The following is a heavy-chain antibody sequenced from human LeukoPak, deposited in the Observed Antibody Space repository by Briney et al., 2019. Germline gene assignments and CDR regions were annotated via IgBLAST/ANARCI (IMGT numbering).Heavy chain of an antibody. J-gene: IGHJ6*02. CDR3: AKAAVADRYYYYGIDV. V-gene: IGHV3-30*04. Sequence: GGSLRLSCAASGFTFSSYAMHRVRQAPGEGLEWVAVISYDGSNKDYADSVKGRFTISRDNSKNTVYLQMNSLRTEDTAVYYCAKAAVADRYYYYGIDVWGQGTTVTVSS. CDR1: GFTFSSYA. CDR2: ISYDGSNK. D-gene: IGHD6-19*01.